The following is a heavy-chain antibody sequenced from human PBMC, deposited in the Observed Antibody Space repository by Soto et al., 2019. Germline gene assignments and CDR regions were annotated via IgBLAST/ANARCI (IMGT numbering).Heavy chain of an antibody. CDR3: AREGATVFRRGPHFDS. V-gene: IGHV1-69*12. CDR1: GGTFSSYA. CDR2: IIPIFGTA. Sequence: QVQLVQSGAEVKKPGSSVMVSCKASGGTFSSYAISWVRQAPGQGLEWMGGIIPIFGTANYAQKFQGRVTITADESTSTAYMELSSLRSEDTAVYYCAREGATVFRRGPHFDSWGQGTLVTVSS. J-gene: IGHJ4*02. D-gene: IGHD4-17*01.